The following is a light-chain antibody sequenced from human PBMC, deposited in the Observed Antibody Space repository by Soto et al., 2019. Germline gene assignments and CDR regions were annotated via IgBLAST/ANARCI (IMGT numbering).Light chain of an antibody. J-gene: IGLJ2*01. CDR1: NSDVGAYNY. CDR3: SSYTSSSTRV. CDR2: DVS. Sequence: QSALTQPASVSGSPGQSITISCTGTNSDVGAYNYVSWYQQHPGKAPKLMIYDVSNRPSGVSNRFSGSKSGNTASPTISGLRAEDEADYYCSSYTSSSTRVFGGGTKLTVL. V-gene: IGLV2-14*01.